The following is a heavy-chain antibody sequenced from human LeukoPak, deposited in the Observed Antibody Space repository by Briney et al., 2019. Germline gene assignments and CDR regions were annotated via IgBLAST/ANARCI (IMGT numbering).Heavy chain of an antibody. CDR3: ARLQESAYDFWSGYSRINWFDP. CDR2: FYYIGST. D-gene: IGHD3-3*01. Sequence: PSETLSLTLTVPGGSIRSYCWSWIRQPPGKGRGWSGYFYYIGSTNYSPSLKSRVTRSVDTSTNQFSLKLSSVTAADTAVYYCARLQESAYDFWSGYSRINWFDPRGQGTLVTVSS. CDR1: GGSIRSYC. V-gene: IGHV4-59*08. J-gene: IGHJ5*02.